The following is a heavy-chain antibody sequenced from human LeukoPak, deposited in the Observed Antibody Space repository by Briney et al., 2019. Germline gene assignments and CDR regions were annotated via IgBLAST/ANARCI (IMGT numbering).Heavy chain of an antibody. Sequence: PSETLSLTCTVSGGSIGSYYWSWIRQPPGKGLEWIGYIYYSGSTNYNPSLKSRVTISVDTSKNQFSLKLSSVTAADTAVYYCARVHQGVVGMDVWGQGTTVTVSS. D-gene: IGHD2-15*01. CDR1: GGSIGSYY. J-gene: IGHJ6*02. CDR3: ARVHQGVVGMDV. V-gene: IGHV4-59*01. CDR2: IYYSGST.